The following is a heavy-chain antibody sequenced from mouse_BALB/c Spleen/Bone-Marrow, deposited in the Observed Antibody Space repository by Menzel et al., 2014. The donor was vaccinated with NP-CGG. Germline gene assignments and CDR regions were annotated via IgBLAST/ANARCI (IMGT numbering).Heavy chain of an antibody. CDR1: GFTFTDYY. CDR2: IRNKANGSTT. CDR3: ARDKGRVFFDY. V-gene: IGHV7-3*02. J-gene: IGHJ2*01. Sequence: VQLQQSGGGLVQPGGSLRLSCATSGFTFTDYYMNWVRQPPGKALEWLGFIRNKANGSTTEYSASVKGRFTISRDNSQNILYLQMNTLRAEDSATYYCARDKGRVFFDYWCQGTTLTGSS.